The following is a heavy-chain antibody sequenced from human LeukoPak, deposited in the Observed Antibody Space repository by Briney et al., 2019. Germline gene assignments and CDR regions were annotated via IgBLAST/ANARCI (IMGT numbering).Heavy chain of an antibody. CDR3: ARGSPAAAIPGADY. D-gene: IGHD2-2*01. J-gene: IGHJ4*02. Sequence: ASVKVSCKASGYTFTGNYIHWVRQAPGQGLEWMGWVNPNSGGTNYAQKFQGRVTMTRDTSISTAYMELSRLRSDDTAVYYCARGSPAAAIPGADYWGQGTLVTVSS. V-gene: IGHV1-2*02. CDR1: GYTFTGNY. CDR2: VNPNSGGT.